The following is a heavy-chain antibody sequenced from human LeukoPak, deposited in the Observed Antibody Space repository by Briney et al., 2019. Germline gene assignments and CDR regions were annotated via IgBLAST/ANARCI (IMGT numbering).Heavy chain of an antibody. CDR2: ISSSGSTI. J-gene: IGHJ4*02. CDR1: GFTFSDYY. V-gene: IGHV3-11*04. CDR3: VKGHSSGWYYYFDY. Sequence: GGSLRLSCAASGFTFSDYYMSWIRQAPGKGLEWVSYISSSGSTIYYADSVKGRFTISRDNAKNTLYLQMSSLSAEDTAVYYCVKGHSSGWYYYFDYWGQGTLVTVSS. D-gene: IGHD6-19*01.